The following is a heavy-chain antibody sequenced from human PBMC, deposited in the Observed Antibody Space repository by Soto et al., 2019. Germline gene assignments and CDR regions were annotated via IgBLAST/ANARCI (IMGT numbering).Heavy chain of an antibody. D-gene: IGHD5-18*01. J-gene: IGHJ4*02. CDR3: ARAMPRGYSYGRIFDY. V-gene: IGHV4-4*02. CDR1: GGSISSSNW. Sequence: PSETLSLTCAVSGGSISSSNWWSFFRQPPGKGLEWIGEIYHSGSTNYNPSLKSRVTISVDKSKNQFSLKLSSVTAADTAVYYCARAMPRGYSYGRIFDYWGQGTLVTVSS. CDR2: IYHSGST.